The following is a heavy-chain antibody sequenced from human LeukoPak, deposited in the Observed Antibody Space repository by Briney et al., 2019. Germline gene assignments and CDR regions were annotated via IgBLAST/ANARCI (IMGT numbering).Heavy chain of an antibody. CDR1: GGSISSGGYY. Sequence: SETLSLTCTVSGGSISSGGYYWSWIRQPPGKGLEWIGYIYHSGSTYYNPSLKSRVTISVDRSKNQFSLKLSSVTAADTAVYYCARDRVLTSTGTTVGYYMDVWGKGTTVTVSS. CDR2: IYHSGST. CDR3: ARDRVLTSTGTTVGYYMDV. D-gene: IGHD1-7*01. V-gene: IGHV4-30-2*01. J-gene: IGHJ6*03.